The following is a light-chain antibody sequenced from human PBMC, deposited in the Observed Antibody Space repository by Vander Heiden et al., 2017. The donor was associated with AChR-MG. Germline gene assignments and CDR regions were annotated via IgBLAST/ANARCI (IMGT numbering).Light chain of an antibody. V-gene: IGKV3-20*01. J-gene: IGKJ4*01. CDR2: GAS. Sequence: IVLTQSPGTLSLSPGERATLSCRASQIFSSDYLAWYQQKPGQTPRLLIYGASNRATGIPDRFSGSGSGTDFTLTISRLEPEDFALYYCQQFGIAPLTFGGGTKVEMK. CDR1: QIFSSDY. CDR3: QQFGIAPLT.